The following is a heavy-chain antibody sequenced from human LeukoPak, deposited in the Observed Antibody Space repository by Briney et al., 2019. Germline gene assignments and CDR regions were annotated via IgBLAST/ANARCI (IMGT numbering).Heavy chain of an antibody. V-gene: IGHV1-58*02. CDR1: GFTFTSSA. Sequence: ATSVKVSCKASGFTFTSSAMQWVRQARGQRLEWIGWIVVGSGNTNYAQKFQERVTITRDMSTSTAYMELSSLRSEDTAVYHCAADPDLSNWFDPWGQGTLVTVSS. CDR3: AADPDLSNWFDP. J-gene: IGHJ5*02. D-gene: IGHD3/OR15-3a*01. CDR2: IVVGSGNT.